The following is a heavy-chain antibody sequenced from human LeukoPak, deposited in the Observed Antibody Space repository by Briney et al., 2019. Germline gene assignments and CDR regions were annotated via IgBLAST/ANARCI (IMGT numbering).Heavy chain of an antibody. CDR2: ISGSGGST. CDR3: ATVAGYFDY. J-gene: IGHJ4*02. CDR1: GFTFSSYD. Sequence: GGSLRLSCAASGFTFSSYDMSWVRQAPGKGLEWVSAISGSGGSTYYADSVKGRFTISRDNTKNSLYLHMSSLRADDTAVYFCATVAGYFDYWGQGTLVTVSS. V-gene: IGHV3-23*01. D-gene: IGHD2-21*01.